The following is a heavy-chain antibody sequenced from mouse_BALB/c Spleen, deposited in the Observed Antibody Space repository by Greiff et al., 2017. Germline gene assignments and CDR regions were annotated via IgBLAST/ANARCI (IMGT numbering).Heavy chain of an antibody. CDR3: AREGFAY. V-gene: IGHV5-17*02. CDR1: GFTFSSFG. CDR2: ISSGSSTI. J-gene: IGHJ3*01. Sequence: EVQLVESGGGLVQPGGSRKLSCAASGFTFSSFGMHWVRQAPEKGLEWVAYISSGSSTIYYADTVKGRFTISRDNPKNTLFLQRTSLRSEDTAMYYCAREGFAYWGQGTLVTVSA.